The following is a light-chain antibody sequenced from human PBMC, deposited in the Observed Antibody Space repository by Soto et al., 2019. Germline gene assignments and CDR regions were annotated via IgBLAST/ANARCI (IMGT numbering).Light chain of an antibody. V-gene: IGKV1-6*01. CDR2: AAS. CDR1: QGIRND. CDR3: LHDYTYPLT. J-gene: IGKJ4*01. Sequence: AIQMTQSPSSLSASVGDRVTITCRASQGIRNDLGWYQQKPGKAPKLLIYAASSLPSGVPSRVSGSGSGTDFTLPISSLQPEDFATYYCLHDYTYPLTFGGGTKVEIK.